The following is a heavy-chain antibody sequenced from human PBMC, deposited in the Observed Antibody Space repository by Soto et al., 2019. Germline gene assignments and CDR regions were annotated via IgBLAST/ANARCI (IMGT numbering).Heavy chain of an antibody. D-gene: IGHD3-9*01. Sequence: QVQLVESGGGVVQPGRSLRLSCAASGFTFSSNGMHWVRQALGKGLEWVAVIWYDGSNKYYADSVKGRFTISRDNSKNTLYLQMNSLRAEDTAVYYCAREYYDILTGYRNYYYGMDVWGQGTTVTVSS. J-gene: IGHJ6*02. CDR2: IWYDGSNK. CDR3: AREYYDILTGYRNYYYGMDV. V-gene: IGHV3-33*01. CDR1: GFTFSSNG.